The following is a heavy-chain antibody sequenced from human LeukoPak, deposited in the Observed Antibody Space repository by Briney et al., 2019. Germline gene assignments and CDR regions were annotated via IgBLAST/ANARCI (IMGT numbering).Heavy chain of an antibody. CDR3: ARGTTVVAGSTPYWYFDL. J-gene: IGHJ2*01. Sequence: PSETLSLTCTVSGGSISVFYWSWIRQAPGKGLEWIGTIHNGGITNYNPSLKSRLTVSVDTSKRLFSLKLTSVTAADTAVYYCARGTTVVAGSTPYWYFDLWGRGTQVTVSS. CDR1: GGSISVFY. CDR2: IHNGGIT. V-gene: IGHV4-59*01. D-gene: IGHD2-15*01.